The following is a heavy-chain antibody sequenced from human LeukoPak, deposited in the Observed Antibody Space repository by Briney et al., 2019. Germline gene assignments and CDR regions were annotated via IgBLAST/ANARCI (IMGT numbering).Heavy chain of an antibody. CDR1: GGSISSYY. J-gene: IGHJ4*02. CDR3: ARFPTPPYSGSYYFDY. CDR2: IYTSGST. Sequence: SETLSLTCTVSGGSISSYYWSWIRQPAGKGLEWIGRIYTSGSTNYNPSLKSRVTMSVDTSKNQFSLKLSSVTAADTAVYYCARFPTPPYSGSYYFDYWGQGTLVTVSS. V-gene: IGHV4-4*07. D-gene: IGHD1-26*01.